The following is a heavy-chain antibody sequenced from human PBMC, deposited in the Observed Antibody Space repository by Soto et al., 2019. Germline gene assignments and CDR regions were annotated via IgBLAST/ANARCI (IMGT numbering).Heavy chain of an antibody. CDR1: GFSLSTSGVS. Sequence: QITLKESGPTLVKPTQTLTLTCTFSGFSLSTSGVSVGWIRQPPGKALEWLALIYWDDDKRYSPSLKSRLTIPKDTSKNQVVLTMTNMDPVDTATYYCAHTTIFGVVTRAFDFWGQGTLVTVSS. CDR3: AHTTIFGVVTRAFDF. CDR2: IYWDDDK. D-gene: IGHD3-3*01. J-gene: IGHJ4*02. V-gene: IGHV2-5*02.